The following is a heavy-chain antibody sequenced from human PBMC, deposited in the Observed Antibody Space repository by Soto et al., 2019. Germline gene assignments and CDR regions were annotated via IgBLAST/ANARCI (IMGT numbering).Heavy chain of an antibody. D-gene: IGHD2-8*01. V-gene: IGHV1-18*01. CDR2: ISPYNGNT. CDR1: GYPFLSYA. Sequence: ASVKVSCKASGYPFLSYAFSWVRQAPGQGLEWMGWISPYNGNTYYAQKFQGRVTMTADASTSTAYMEVRSLRSEDTAVYYCARERDIVLMVYPPRYYYYGMDVWGQGTTVTVSS. J-gene: IGHJ6*02. CDR3: ARERDIVLMVYPPRYYYYGMDV.